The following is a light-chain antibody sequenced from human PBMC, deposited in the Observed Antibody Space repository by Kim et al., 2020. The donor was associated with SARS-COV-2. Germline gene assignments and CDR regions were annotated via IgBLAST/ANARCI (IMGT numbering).Light chain of an antibody. V-gene: IGLV6-57*02. CDR1: GGSVAGKY. Sequence: VTISCNGVGGSVAGKYEQGYQQRPGRVPTTVIFNDNQRPSGFPDRFSGSIDSSSNSASLTISGLKPEDEADYYCQSFDFANLGVFGGGTQLTVL. CDR3: QSFDFANLGV. CDR2: NDN. J-gene: IGLJ3*02.